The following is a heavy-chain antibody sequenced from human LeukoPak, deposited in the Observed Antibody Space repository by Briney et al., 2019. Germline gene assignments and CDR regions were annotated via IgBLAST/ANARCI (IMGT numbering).Heavy chain of an antibody. D-gene: IGHD7-27*01. CDR3: AREWGRKSVDESYYGMDV. CDR2: ISAYNGNT. CDR1: GYTFTSYG. J-gene: IGHJ6*04. V-gene: IGHV1-18*04. Sequence: ASVKVSCKASGYTFTSYGISWVRQAPGQGLEWMGWISAYNGNTNYAQKLQGRVTITTDTSTSTAYMELRSLRSDDTAVYYCAREWGRKSVDESYYGMDVWGKGTTVTVSS.